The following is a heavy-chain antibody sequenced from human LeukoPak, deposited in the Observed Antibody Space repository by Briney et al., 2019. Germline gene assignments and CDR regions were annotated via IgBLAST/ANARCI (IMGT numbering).Heavy chain of an antibody. V-gene: IGHV1-69*13. J-gene: IGHJ4*02. D-gene: IGHD1-26*01. CDR3: ASRQRWGSYYPFDY. CDR1: GGTFSGYA. CDR2: IIPIFGTA. Sequence: GASVKVSCKASGGTFSGYAISWVRQAPGQGLEWMGGIIPIFGTANYAQKFQGRVTITADESTSTAYMELSSLRSDDTAVYYCASRQRWGSYYPFDYWGQGTLVTVSS.